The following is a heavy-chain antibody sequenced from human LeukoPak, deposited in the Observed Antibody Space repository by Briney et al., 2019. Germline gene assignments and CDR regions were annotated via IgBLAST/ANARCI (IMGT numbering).Heavy chain of an antibody. CDR3: ARDRGHIVF. J-gene: IGHJ4*02. Sequence: GGSLRLSCAASGFTFSRYSMNWVRQAPGKGLEWVSSISSGSTYIYYADSMKGRFTISRDNAKNSLYLQMNSLRAEDTAVYYCARDRGHIVFWGQGTLVTVSS. CDR2: ISSGSTYI. D-gene: IGHD2-21*01. CDR1: GFTFSRYS. V-gene: IGHV3-21*01.